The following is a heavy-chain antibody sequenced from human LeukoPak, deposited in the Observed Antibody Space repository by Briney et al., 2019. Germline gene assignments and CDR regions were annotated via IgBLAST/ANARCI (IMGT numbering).Heavy chain of an antibody. V-gene: IGHV3-30*18. D-gene: IGHD4-17*01. CDR3: AKGATVTTAVGTFDY. Sequence: PGGSLRLSCAASEFTFTTYGMHWVRQAPGKGLEWVAVISYDGSNKYYADSVKGRFTISRDNSKNTLYLQMNSLRAEDTAVYYCAKGATVTTAVGTFDYWGQGTLVTVSS. J-gene: IGHJ4*02. CDR1: EFTFTTYG. CDR2: ISYDGSNK.